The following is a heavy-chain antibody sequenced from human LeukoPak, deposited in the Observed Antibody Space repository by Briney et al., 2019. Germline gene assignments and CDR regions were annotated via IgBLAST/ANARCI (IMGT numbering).Heavy chain of an antibody. J-gene: IGHJ4*02. CDR2: IYYSGST. CDR1: GGSISSYY. D-gene: IGHD3-3*01. Sequence: SETLSLTCTVSGGSISSYYWSWIRQPPGKGLEWIGYIYYSGSTNYNPSLKSRVTISVDTSKNQSSLKLSSVTAADTAVYYCARGPWYDFWSGYYTRFDYWGQETLVTVSS. V-gene: IGHV4-59*12. CDR3: ARGPWYDFWSGYYTRFDY.